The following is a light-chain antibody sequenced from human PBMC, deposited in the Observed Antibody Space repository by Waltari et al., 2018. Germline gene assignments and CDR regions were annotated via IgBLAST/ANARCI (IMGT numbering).Light chain of an antibody. V-gene: IGLV1-47*01. CDR2: NNN. CDR1: SSNIGSNY. CDR3: ASWDDSLSVVV. Sequence: QSALTQPPSASGTPGQRVTISCSGTSSNIGSNYVYWYLHLPGTAPKLLVYNNNQWAAGGTDRFSGSKSGTSASLAISGLRSEDEADYYCASWDDSLSVVVFGGGTKLTVV. J-gene: IGLJ2*01.